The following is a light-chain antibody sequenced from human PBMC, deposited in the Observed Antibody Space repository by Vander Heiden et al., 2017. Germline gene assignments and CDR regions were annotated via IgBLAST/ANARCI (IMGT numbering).Light chain of an antibody. V-gene: IGLV2-8*01. CDR2: DVT. J-gene: IGLJ3*02. Sequence: QSPLSLPPSASESPRQPVAFSCTASSHHLVSYHSVSCYQQHPDKAPKLMIYDVTKRPSGVPDRFSGSKSGNTASLTVSGLQAEDEADYYCSSYAGNNNLVFGGGTKLTVL. CDR1: SHHLVSYHS. CDR3: SSYAGNNNLV.